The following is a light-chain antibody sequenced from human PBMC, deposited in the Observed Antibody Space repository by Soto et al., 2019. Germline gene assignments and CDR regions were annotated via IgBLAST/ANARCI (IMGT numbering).Light chain of an antibody. V-gene: IGKV3-15*01. Sequence: EKVMTQSPAPLSVSPGERATLSCRVSQSVSSNLAWYQQKPGQAPRLLIYDASTRPTGIPARFSGSGSGTEFTLTISSLQSEDLAVYYCQQYDDWPETFGEGTKV. J-gene: IGKJ1*01. CDR2: DAS. CDR1: QSVSSN. CDR3: QQYDDWPET.